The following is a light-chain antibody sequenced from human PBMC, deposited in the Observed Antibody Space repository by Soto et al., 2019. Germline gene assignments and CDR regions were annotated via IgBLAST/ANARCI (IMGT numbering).Light chain of an antibody. CDR1: QSVTTN. J-gene: IGKJ1*01. V-gene: IGKV3-15*01. CDR2: GAS. CDR3: QQYNDWLRT. Sequence: VVRTQSPATLSVSPGERATLSCRASQSVTTNMAWYQQKPGQAPRLLIYGASTRATGIPARFSGSGSGTDFTLTISSLQSEDFAVYYCQQYNDWLRTFGQG.